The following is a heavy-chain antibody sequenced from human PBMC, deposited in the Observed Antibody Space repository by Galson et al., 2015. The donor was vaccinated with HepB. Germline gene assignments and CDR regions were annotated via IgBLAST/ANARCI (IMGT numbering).Heavy chain of an antibody. Sequence: PALVKPTQTLTLTCTFSGFSLSTSGMCVSWIRQPPGKALEWLALIDWDDDKYYSTSLKTRLTITKDTSKNQVVLTMTNMDPVDTATYYCAHSRASWEQQLGFDYWGQGTLVTVSS. D-gene: IGHD6-13*01. CDR3: AHSRASWEQQLGFDY. V-gene: IGHV2-70*12. CDR1: GFSLSTSGMC. CDR2: IDWDDDK. J-gene: IGHJ4*02.